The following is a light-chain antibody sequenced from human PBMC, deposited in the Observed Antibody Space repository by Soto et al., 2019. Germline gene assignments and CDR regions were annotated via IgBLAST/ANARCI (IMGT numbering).Light chain of an antibody. J-gene: IGLJ3*02. CDR1: SSDVGGYNS. CDR3: SSYTNITTRV. V-gene: IGLV2-14*01. Sequence: QSALTQPASVSGSPGQSITISCTGTSSDVGGYNSVSWYQQHPGKAPELIIYEVSNRPSGVSNRFSGSKSGNTASLTISGLQAEDEADYFCSSYTNITTRVFGGGTQLTVL. CDR2: EVS.